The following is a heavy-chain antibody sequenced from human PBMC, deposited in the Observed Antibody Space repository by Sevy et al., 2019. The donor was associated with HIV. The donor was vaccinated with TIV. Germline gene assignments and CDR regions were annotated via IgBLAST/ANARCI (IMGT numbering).Heavy chain of an antibody. D-gene: IGHD2-2*02. CDR3: ARDLTAYCSSTSCYRAPSMNV. CDR1: GFTFSSYG. V-gene: IGHV3-33*01. J-gene: IGHJ6*02. CDR2: IWYDGSNK. Sequence: GGSLRLSCAASGFTFSSYGMHWVRQAPGKGLEWVAVIWYDGSNKYYADSVKGRFTISRDTSKNTLYLQMNGLRTEETAVYYCARDLTAYCSSTSCYRAPSMNVWGQRTSVTVSS.